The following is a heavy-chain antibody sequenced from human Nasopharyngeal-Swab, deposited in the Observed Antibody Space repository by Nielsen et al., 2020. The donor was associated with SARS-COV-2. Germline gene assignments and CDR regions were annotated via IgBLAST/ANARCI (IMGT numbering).Heavy chain of an antibody. J-gene: IGHJ4*02. D-gene: IGHD1-26*01. V-gene: IGHV2-70*01. Sequence: WIRQPPGKALEWLALIDWDDDKYYSTSLKIRLTISKDTSKNQVVLTMTNMDPVDTATYYCARIPGVGATRGGFDYWGQGTLVTVSS. CDR2: IDWDDDK. CDR3: ARIPGVGATRGGFDY.